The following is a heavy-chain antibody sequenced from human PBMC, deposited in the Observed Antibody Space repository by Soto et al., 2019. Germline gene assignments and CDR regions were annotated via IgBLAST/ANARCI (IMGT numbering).Heavy chain of an antibody. CDR3: AKNRGRVTTSDY. Sequence: EVQLLESGGDLVQPGRSLRLSCAASGFTFSGYAMSWVRQAPGKGLEWVSVIHGGGNSAYYADSVKGRFTISRDNSKNTLYLQMSSLRGEDTAVYYCAKNRGRVTTSDYWGQGTLVTVSS. V-gene: IGHV3-23*01. D-gene: IGHD4-17*01. CDR1: GFTFSGYA. J-gene: IGHJ4*02. CDR2: IHGGGNSA.